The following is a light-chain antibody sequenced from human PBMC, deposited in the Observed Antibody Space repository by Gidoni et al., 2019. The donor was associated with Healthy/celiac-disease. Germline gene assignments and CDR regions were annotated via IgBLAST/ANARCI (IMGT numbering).Light chain of an antibody. CDR1: QSILYSSNNKNY. Sequence: DIVMTQSPDSLAVSLGERATINCKSSQSILYSSNNKNYLAWYQQKPGQPPKLLIYWASTRESGVPDRFSGSGSGTDFTLTISSLQAADVAVYYCQQYYSTPLTFXGXTKVEIK. CDR2: WAS. CDR3: QQYYSTPLT. J-gene: IGKJ4*01. V-gene: IGKV4-1*01.